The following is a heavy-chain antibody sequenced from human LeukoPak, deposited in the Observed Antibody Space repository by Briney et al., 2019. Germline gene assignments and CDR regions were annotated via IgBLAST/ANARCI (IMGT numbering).Heavy chain of an antibody. CDR1: GFSFSDYN. J-gene: IGHJ5*02. Sequence: GGSLRLSCAASGFSFSDYNMNWVRQAPGKGLEWVSVIYSGGSTYYADSVKGRFTISRDNSKNTLYLQMNSLRAEDTAVYYCAKDRVDSSGPLGFDPWGQGTLVTVSS. CDR3: AKDRVDSSGPLGFDP. D-gene: IGHD3-22*01. CDR2: IYSGGST. V-gene: IGHV3-66*02.